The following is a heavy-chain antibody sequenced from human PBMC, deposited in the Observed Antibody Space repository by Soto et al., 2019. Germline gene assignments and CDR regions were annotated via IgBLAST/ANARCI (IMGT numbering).Heavy chain of an antibody. D-gene: IGHD6-13*01. V-gene: IGHV4-59*01. CDR1: GGSISNYY. J-gene: IGHJ6*02. Sequence: QVQLQESGPGLVKPSETLSLTCTVSGGSISNYYWSWIRQPPGMGLGWIGCIYYTGSTNYTPSLKSRVTISVDTSKNQFSLKLSSVTAADTAVYYCARVGSSWYLGMDVWGQGTTVTVSS. CDR3: ARVGSSWYLGMDV. CDR2: IYYTGST.